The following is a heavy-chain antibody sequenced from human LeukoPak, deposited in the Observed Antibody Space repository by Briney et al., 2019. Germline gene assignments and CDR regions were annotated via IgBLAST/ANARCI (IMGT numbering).Heavy chain of an antibody. CDR3: ARAEYYYDSSGYYPRYYNYYYMDV. CDR2: INSDGSSA. D-gene: IGHD3-22*01. Sequence: GGSLRLSCAASGFTFSTYWMHWVRQAPGKGLVWVSSINSDGSSASYADSVRGRFTISRDNAKNTLYLQMNSLRAEDTAVFYCARAEYYYDSSGYYPRYYNYYYMDVWGKGTTVTVSS. CDR1: GFTFSTYW. V-gene: IGHV3-74*01. J-gene: IGHJ6*03.